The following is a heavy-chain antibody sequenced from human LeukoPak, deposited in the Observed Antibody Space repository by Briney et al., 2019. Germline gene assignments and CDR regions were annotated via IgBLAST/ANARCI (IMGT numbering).Heavy chain of an antibody. CDR1: GGSISSGSYY. CDR3: ARGIGRFDP. V-gene: IGHV4-61*02. J-gene: IGHJ5*02. CDR2: IYTSGST. Sequence: SETLSLTCTVSGGSISSGSYYWSWIRQPAGKGLEWIGRIYTSGSTNYNPSLKSRVTISVDTSKNQFSLKLSSVTAADTAVYYCARGIGRFDPWGQGTLVTVSS. D-gene: IGHD6-13*01.